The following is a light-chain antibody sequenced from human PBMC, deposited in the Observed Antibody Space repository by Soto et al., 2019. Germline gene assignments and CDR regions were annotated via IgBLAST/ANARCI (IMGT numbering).Light chain of an antibody. CDR2: GAT. J-gene: IGKJ1*01. Sequence: EIVMTQSPATLSVSPGERATLSCRASQSVSNHLAWYQQKPGQAPRLLIHGATTRATGIPDRFSGCGSGTEFTLTISSLQSEDFAVYYCQQYNNWPRTFGHGTKVDIK. V-gene: IGKV3D-15*01. CDR1: QSVSNH. CDR3: QQYNNWPRT.